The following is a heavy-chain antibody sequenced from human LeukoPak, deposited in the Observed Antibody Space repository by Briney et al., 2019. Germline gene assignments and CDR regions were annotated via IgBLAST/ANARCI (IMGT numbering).Heavy chain of an antibody. J-gene: IGHJ3*01. D-gene: IGHD3-10*01. CDR1: GYTFTGYY. V-gene: IGHV1-2*04. CDR2: INPNSGGT. CDR3: ARGPTYYYGSGSGGAFDF. Sequence: GASVKVSCKASGYTFTGYYMHWVRQAPGQGLEWMGWINPNSGGTNYAQKFQGWVTMTRDTSISTAYMELSRLRSDDTAVYYCARGPTYYYGSGSGGAFDFWGQGTMVTVSS.